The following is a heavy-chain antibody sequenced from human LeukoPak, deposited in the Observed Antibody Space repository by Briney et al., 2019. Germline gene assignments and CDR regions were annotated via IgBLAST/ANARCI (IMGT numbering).Heavy chain of an antibody. CDR2: IYPGDSDT. CDR1: GYSFTSYW. Sequence: GESLKISCKGSGYSFTSYWIGWVRQMPGKGLEWMGIIYPGDSDTRYSPSFQGQVTISADKSISTAYLQWSSLMASDTAMYYCARLGYYGSGSYSDYYFDYWGQGTLVTVSS. D-gene: IGHD3-10*01. J-gene: IGHJ4*02. CDR3: ARLGYYGSGSYSDYYFDY. V-gene: IGHV5-51*01.